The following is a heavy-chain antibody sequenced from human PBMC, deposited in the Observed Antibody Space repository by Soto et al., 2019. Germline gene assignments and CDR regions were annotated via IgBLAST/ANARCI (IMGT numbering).Heavy chain of an antibody. D-gene: IGHD4-17*01. CDR2: INHSGST. CDR1: GGSFSGYY. CDR3: ASGGRTTVTIVY. Sequence: SETLSLTCAVYGGSFSGYYWSWIRQPPGKGLEWIGEINHSGSTNYNPSLKSRVTISVDTSKNQFSLKLSSVTAADTAVYYCASGGRTTVTIVYWGEEPRSPSPQ. J-gene: IGHJ4*01. V-gene: IGHV4-34*01.